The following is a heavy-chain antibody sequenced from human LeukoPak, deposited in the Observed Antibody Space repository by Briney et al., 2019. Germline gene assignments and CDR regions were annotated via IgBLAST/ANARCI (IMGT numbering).Heavy chain of an antibody. D-gene: IGHD3-22*01. CDR2: IYYSGST. J-gene: IGHJ3*02. CDR3: ARLGYYDSTDAFDI. V-gene: IGHV4-39*07. CDR1: GGSISSSSYY. Sequence: PSETLSLTCTVSGGSISSSSYYWGWIRQPPGKGLEWIGSIYYSGSTYYNPSLKSRVTISVDTSKNQFSLKLSSVTAADTAVYYCARLGYYDSTDAFDIWGQGTMVTVSS.